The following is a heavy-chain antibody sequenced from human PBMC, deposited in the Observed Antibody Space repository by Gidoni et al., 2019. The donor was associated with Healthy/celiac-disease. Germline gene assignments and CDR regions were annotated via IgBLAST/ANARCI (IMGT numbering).Heavy chain of an antibody. CDR2: IYYSGST. V-gene: IGHV4-31*03. CDR1: GGSTSSGGYY. CDR3: ARGHGIAARPDFDY. J-gene: IGHJ4*02. D-gene: IGHD6-6*01. Sequence: QVQLQESGPGLVKPSQTLSLTCTVSGGSTSSGGYYWSWIRQHPGKGLEWIGYIYYSGSTYYNPSLKSRVTISVDTSKNQFSLKLSSVTAADTAVYYCARGHGIAARPDFDYWGQGTLVTVSS.